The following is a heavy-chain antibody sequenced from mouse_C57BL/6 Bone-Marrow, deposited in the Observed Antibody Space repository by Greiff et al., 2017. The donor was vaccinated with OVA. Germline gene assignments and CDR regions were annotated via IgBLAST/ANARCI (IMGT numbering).Heavy chain of an antibody. CDR2: IDPNSGGT. D-gene: IGHD2-5*01. V-gene: IGHV1-72*01. J-gene: IGHJ4*01. CDR3: ARGGYYSNLSYAMDY. Sequence: QVHVKQPGAELVKPGASVKLSCKASGYTFTSYWMHWVKQRPGRGLEWIGWIDPNSGGTKYNEKFKSKATLTVDKPSSTAYMQLSSLTSEDSAVYYCARGGYYSNLSYAMDYWGQGTSVTVSS. CDR1: GYTFTSYW.